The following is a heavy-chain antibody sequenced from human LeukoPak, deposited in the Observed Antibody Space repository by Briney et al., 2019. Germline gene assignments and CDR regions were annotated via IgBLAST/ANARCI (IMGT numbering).Heavy chain of an antibody. J-gene: IGHJ6*02. D-gene: IGHD2-2*01. CDR1: GFTVGSNY. CDR3: ASGSPEAPAAKAPHYYCYGMDV. CDR2: IYRDDTT. Sequence: GGSLRLSCAVSGFTVGSNYMIWVRQAPGKGMEWVSVIYRDDTTQYADSVKGRFTISRHNSKNTLYLQMNSLRAEDTAMYFCASGSPEAPAAKAPHYYCYGMDVWGQGTTVTVSS. V-gene: IGHV3-53*04.